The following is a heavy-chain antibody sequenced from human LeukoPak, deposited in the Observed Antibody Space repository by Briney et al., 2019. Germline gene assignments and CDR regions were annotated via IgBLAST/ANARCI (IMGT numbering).Heavy chain of an antibody. J-gene: IGHJ6*03. CDR2: IYYSGST. CDR1: GGSISSHY. V-gene: IGHV4-59*11. CDR3: ARYGKFWSGYYTLLDYYYMDV. Sequence: SETLSLTCTVSGGSISSHYWSWIRQPPGKGLEWIGYIYYSGSTNYNPSLKSRVTISVDTSKNQFSLKLSSVTAADTAVYYCARYGKFWSGYYTLLDYYYMDVWGKGTTVTVSS. D-gene: IGHD3-3*01.